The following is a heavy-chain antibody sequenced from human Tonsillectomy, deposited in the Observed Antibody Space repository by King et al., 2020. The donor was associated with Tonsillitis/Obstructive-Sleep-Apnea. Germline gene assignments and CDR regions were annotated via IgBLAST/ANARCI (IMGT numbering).Heavy chain of an antibody. CDR2: IVSDGSST. CDR3: ARGSSTWSDY. Sequence: DVQLVESGGGLVQPGGSLRLSCAASGFTFSSYWMHWVRQVPGKGLVWFSRIVSDGSSTSHADSVKGRFTISRDNAKNTLYLQMNSLRADDTAVYYCARGSSTWSDYWGQGTLVTVSS. D-gene: IGHD6-13*01. V-gene: IGHV3-74*01. J-gene: IGHJ4*02. CDR1: GFTFSSYW.